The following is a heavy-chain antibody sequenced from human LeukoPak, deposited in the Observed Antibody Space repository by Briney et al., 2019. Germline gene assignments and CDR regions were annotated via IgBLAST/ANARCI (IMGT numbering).Heavy chain of an antibody. CDR1: GVPFNNYY. Sequence: SSDTLSLTCALSGVPFNNYYWSWVRQTPGKGLEWIGEINHSGYTNDSPSLKSRVTLSIDTSSKQFSLNLRSVTVADTGIYYCTRMTTGHDYWGQGTLVTVS. D-gene: IGHD4-17*01. V-gene: IGHV4-34*01. CDR2: INHSGYT. CDR3: TRMTTGHDY. J-gene: IGHJ4*02.